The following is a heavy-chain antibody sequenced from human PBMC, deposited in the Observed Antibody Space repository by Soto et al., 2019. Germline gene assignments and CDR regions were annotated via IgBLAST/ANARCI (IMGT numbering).Heavy chain of an antibody. D-gene: IGHD5-12*01. CDR1: GFTFDDYA. CDR3: TKEKSPMDSGYDAFDI. V-gene: IGHV3-9*01. J-gene: IGHJ3*02. Sequence: EVQLVESGGGLVQPGRSLRLSCAASGFTFDDYAMHWVRQAPGKGLEWVSGISWNSGSIGYADSVKGRFTISRDNAKNSLYLQMNSLRSEDTAIYSCTKEKSPMDSGYDAFDIWGRGTMVTVSS. CDR2: ISWNSGSI.